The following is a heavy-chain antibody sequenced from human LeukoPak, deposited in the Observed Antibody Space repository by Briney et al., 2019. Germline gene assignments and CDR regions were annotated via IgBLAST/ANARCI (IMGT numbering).Heavy chain of an antibody. Sequence: ASVKVSCKTFGYSFINYYIHWVRQAPGEGLEWMGVINPSRNTTNYAQRFQGRITITRDTSTATAYMVLSSLRSEDTALYYCARGRAAPGTGLEDYWGQGTLVAVSS. V-gene: IGHV1-46*01. CDR2: INPSRNTT. D-gene: IGHD6-13*01. CDR1: GYSFINYY. CDR3: ARGRAAPGTGLEDY. J-gene: IGHJ4*02.